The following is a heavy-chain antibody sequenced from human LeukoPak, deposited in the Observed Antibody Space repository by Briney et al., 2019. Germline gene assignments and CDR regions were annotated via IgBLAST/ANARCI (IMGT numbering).Heavy chain of an antibody. CDR3: ARDHCSGGSCQADY. J-gene: IGHJ4*02. CDR2: IYHTGST. V-gene: IGHV4-59*12. D-gene: IGHD2-15*01. Sequence: PSETLSLTCTVSGGSISSYYWSWIRQPPGKGLEWIGYIYHTGSTSYNPSLKSRVTISVDTSKNQFSLKLSSVTAADTAVYYCARDHCSGGSCQADYWGQGTLVTVSS. CDR1: GGSISSYY.